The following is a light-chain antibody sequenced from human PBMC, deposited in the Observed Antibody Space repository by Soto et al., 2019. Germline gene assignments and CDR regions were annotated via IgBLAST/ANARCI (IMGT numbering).Light chain of an antibody. Sequence: EIVMTQSPATLAVSPGESGTLSCRASQSVSSNLAWYQQKPGQAPRLLMYGASTRATGIPARFSGSGSGTEFTLTITRLQPEDFAVDYCQQYNYLITVGQGTQLDIK. CDR2: GAS. V-gene: IGKV3D-15*01. CDR3: QQYNYLIT. CDR1: QSVSSN. J-gene: IGKJ5*01.